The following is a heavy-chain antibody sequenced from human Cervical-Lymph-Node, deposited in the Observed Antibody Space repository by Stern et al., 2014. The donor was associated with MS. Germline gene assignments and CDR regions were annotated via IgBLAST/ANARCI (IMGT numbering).Heavy chain of an antibody. Sequence: VQLVESGPGLVKPSQTLSLTCTVSGGSISSDYYYWTCIRPHQGKGLEGIGHIYYSGKTYYNSSHKRRDYITVQPTQKPFSLSLSSVTAADTAVYYCARDPFTTSLDVWGHGTTVTVSS. V-gene: IGHV4-31*03. CDR1: GGSISSDYYY. D-gene: IGHD3-22*01. CDR3: ARDPFTTSLDV. J-gene: IGHJ6*02. CDR2: IYYSGKT.